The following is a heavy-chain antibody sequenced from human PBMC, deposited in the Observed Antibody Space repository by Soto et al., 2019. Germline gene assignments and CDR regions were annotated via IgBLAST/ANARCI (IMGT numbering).Heavy chain of an antibody. CDR1: GFTFSSYG. CDR3: AKGLDY. V-gene: IGHV3-30*18. J-gene: IGHJ4*02. Sequence: QVQLVESGGGVVQPGRSLRLSCAASGFTFSSYGMHWVRQAPGKGLEWVAVISYDGSNKYYADSVKGRFTISRDNSKNTLYLKMNSLRAEDTAVYYCAKGLDYWGQGTLVTVSS. CDR2: ISYDGSNK.